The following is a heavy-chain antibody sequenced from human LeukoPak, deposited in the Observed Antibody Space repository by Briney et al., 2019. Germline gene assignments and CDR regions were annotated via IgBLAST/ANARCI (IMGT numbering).Heavy chain of an antibody. D-gene: IGHD6-13*01. CDR3: ARISSSWYSDYYYYYMDV. Sequence: SETLSLTCTVSGGSISSYYWSWIRQPPGKGLEWIGYIYYSGSTNYNPSLKSRVTISVDTSKNQFSLKLSSVTAADTAVYYCARISSSWYSDYYYYYMDVWGKGTTVTISS. CDR2: IYYSGST. CDR1: GGSISSYY. V-gene: IGHV4-59*01. J-gene: IGHJ6*03.